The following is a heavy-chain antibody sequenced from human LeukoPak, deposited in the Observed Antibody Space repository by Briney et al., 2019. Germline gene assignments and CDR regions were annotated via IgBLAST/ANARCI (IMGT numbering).Heavy chain of an antibody. Sequence: GGSLRLSCAASGFTFSSYAMSWVRQPPGKGLEWVSDISDSGGSTYYADSVKGRFTISRDNFKNTLYLQINSLRADDTAVYYCAKAAGSSSSLMDCWGQGTLVTASS. V-gene: IGHV3-23*01. CDR2: ISDSGGST. J-gene: IGHJ4*02. CDR1: GFTFSSYA. CDR3: AKAAGSSSSLMDC. D-gene: IGHD6-6*01.